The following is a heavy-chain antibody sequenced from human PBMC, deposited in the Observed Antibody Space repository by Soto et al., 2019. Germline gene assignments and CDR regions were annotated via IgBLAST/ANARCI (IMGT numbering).Heavy chain of an antibody. Sequence: QVQLQESGPGQVKPSGTLSLTCAVSGGSISSSNCWSWVRQPPGKGLEWIGEIYHSGSTNFNPSLKSRVTISVDKSKNQFSLKLNSVTAADTAVYYCARVSGSYYYGMDVWGQGTTVTVSS. J-gene: IGHJ6*02. CDR1: GGSISSSNC. CDR2: IYHSGST. CDR3: ARVSGSYYYGMDV. V-gene: IGHV4-4*02.